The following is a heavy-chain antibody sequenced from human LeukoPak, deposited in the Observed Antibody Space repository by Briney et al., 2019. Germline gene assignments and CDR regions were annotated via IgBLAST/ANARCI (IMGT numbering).Heavy chain of an antibody. D-gene: IGHD6-19*01. V-gene: IGHV3-9*01. J-gene: IGHJ2*01. Sequence: GGSLRLSCAASGFTFDDYAMHWVRQAPGKGLEWVSGISWNSGSIGHADSVKGRFTISRDNAKNSLYLQMNSLRAEDTALYYCAKDRQWLVYGWYFDLWGRGTLVTVSS. CDR1: GFTFDDYA. CDR2: ISWNSGSI. CDR3: AKDRQWLVYGWYFDL.